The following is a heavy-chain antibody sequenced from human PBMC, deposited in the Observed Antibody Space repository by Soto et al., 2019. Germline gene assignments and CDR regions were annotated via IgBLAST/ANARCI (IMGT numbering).Heavy chain of an antibody. Sequence: QVHLVESGGGVVQPGRSLRLSCAASVFTFSNFAMHWVRQAPGKGLEWVAFISDDGSETYYADSVKGRFTISRDNSNNTLYLQMNSLGAEDTAVYYCARPRSIGEHQPRFISWVQGTLVTVSP. D-gene: IGHD1-26*01. J-gene: IGHJ5*02. CDR3: ARPRSIGEHQPRFIS. CDR2: ISDDGSET. CDR1: VFTFSNFA. V-gene: IGHV3-30*14.